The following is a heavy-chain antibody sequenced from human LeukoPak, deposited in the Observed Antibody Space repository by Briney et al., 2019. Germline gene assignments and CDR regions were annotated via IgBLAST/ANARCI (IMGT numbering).Heavy chain of an antibody. J-gene: IGHJ4*02. CDR3: ARASPPNIVVAV. CDR2: MNPNSGNT. V-gene: IGHV1-8*03. CDR1: GYTFTSYD. Sequence: ASVKVSCKASGYTFTSYDINWVRQATGQGLEWMGWMNPNSGNTGYAQKFQGRVTITRNTSISTAYMELSSLRSEDTAVYYCARASPPNIVVAVWGQGTLVTVSS. D-gene: IGHD2-15*01.